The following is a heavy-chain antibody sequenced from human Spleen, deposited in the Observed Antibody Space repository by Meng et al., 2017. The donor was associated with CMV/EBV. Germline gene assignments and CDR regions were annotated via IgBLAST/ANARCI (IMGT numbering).Heavy chain of an antibody. CDR3: ARGHSSSTGRWFDP. CDR1: GGSISSGSYY. J-gene: IGHJ5*02. D-gene: IGHD6-6*01. V-gene: IGHV4-61*02. Sequence: QVQLQQGGAGLVKPSQTLSLTCTVSGGSISSGSYYWSWIRQPAGKGLEWIGRIYTSGSTNYNPSLKSQVTISVDTSKNQFSLKLSSVTAADTAVYYCARGHSSSTGRWFDPWGQGTLVTVSS. CDR2: IYTSGST.